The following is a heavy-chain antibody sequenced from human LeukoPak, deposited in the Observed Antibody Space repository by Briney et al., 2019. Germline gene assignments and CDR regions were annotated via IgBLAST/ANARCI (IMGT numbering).Heavy chain of an antibody. J-gene: IGHJ4*02. CDR1: GGSISSYY. D-gene: IGHD1-1*01. Sequence: SETLSLTCTVSGGSISSYYWSWIRQPPGKGLEWIGYIYYSGSTNYNPSLKSRVTMSVDTSKNQFSLKLSSVTAADTAVYYCARDPETGTAYFDYWGQGTLVTVSS. CDR2: IYYSGST. V-gene: IGHV4-59*12. CDR3: ARDPETGTAYFDY.